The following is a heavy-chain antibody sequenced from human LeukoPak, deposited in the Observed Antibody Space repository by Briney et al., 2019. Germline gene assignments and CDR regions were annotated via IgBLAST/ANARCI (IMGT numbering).Heavy chain of an antibody. J-gene: IGHJ6*03. V-gene: IGHV4-59*12. D-gene: IGHD6-13*01. CDR1: GGSISSYY. CDR3: AREEQQLVLGYYYYYMDV. CDR2: IYYSGST. Sequence: SETLSLTCTVSGGSISSYYWSWIRQPPGKGLEWIGYIYYSGSTNYNPSLKSRVTISVDTSKNQFSLKLSSVTAADTAVYYCAREEQQLVLGYYYYYMDVWGKGTTVTISS.